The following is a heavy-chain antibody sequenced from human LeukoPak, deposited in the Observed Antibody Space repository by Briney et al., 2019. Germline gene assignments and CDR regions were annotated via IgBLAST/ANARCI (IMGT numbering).Heavy chain of an antibody. D-gene: IGHD4-11*01. CDR2: IYYSGGT. CDR3: ASRYDYSNYIDY. CDR1: GGSVSSSSYY. J-gene: IGHJ4*02. Sequence: PSETLSLTCTVSGGSVSSSSYYWGWIRQPPGKGLEWIGTIYYSGGTYYNPPLKSRVTISVDTSKNHFSLKLSSVTAADTAVYYCASRYDYSNYIDYWGQGTLVTVSS. V-gene: IGHV4-39*02.